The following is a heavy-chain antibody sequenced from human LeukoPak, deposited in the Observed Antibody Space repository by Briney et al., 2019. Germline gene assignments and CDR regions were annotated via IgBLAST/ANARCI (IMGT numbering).Heavy chain of an antibody. CDR1: GYTFTSYA. V-gene: IGHV7-4-1*02. CDR2: INTNTENP. D-gene: IGHD3-10*01. J-gene: IGHJ4*02. CDR3: GRDVGSGPPGY. Sequence: ASVKVSCKASGYTFTSYAMNWVRQAPGQGLEWMGWINTNTENPTYAQGFTGRFVFSLDTSVSTAYLQINSLKAEDTAMYYCGRDVGSGPPGYWGQGTLVTVSS.